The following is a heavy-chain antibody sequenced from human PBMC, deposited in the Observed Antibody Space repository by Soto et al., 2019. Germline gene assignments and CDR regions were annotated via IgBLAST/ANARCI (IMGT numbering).Heavy chain of an antibody. D-gene: IGHD1-1*01. J-gene: IGHJ4*02. CDR3: AKNRFNDLLIHPFDC. CDR2: ISGSGGVT. V-gene: IGHV3-23*01. Sequence: EVQLLESGGGLVQPGGSLRLSCAASGFTFSSYAMNWVRQAPGKGLEWVSIISGSGGVTHYADSVKGRFTISRDNSKNTLYLQMNSLRVEDTAIYYCAKNRFNDLLIHPFDCWGQGILVTVSS. CDR1: GFTFSSYA.